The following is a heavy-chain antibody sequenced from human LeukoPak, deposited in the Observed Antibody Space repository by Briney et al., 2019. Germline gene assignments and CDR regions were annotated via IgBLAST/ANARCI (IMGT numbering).Heavy chain of an antibody. D-gene: IGHD6-6*01. Sequence: GGSLRLSCAASGFTFSSYAMSWVRQVPGRGLEWVSVISGSGDDTYYADSVKGRFTISRDNSKNMLYLQMNSLRAEDTAVYYCAKWKYSNSGIDDYWGQGTLVTVSS. CDR1: GFTFSSYA. J-gene: IGHJ4*02. CDR2: ISGSGDDT. CDR3: AKWKYSNSGIDDY. V-gene: IGHV3-23*01.